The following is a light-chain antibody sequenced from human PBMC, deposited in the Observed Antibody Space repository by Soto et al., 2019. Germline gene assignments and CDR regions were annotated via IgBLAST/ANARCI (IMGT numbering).Light chain of an antibody. CDR3: HSYDVSLSGPV. CDR1: SSNIGAGYD. Sequence: QSVLTQPPSLSGAPGQRVTISCTGSSSNIGAGYDVHWYQQLPGTAPRVLIYDNNSRPSGVPDRFSGSKSGTSASLAITGLQAEDEADHYCHSYDVSLSGPVFGGGTKVTVL. V-gene: IGLV1-40*01. J-gene: IGLJ2*01. CDR2: DNN.